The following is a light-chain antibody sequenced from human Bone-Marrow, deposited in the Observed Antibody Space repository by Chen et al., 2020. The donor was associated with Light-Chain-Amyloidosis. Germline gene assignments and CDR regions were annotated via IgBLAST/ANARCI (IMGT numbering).Light chain of an antibody. CDR1: SGDVGTYNY. CDR2: PVS. V-gene: IGLV2-14*01. J-gene: IGLJ1*01. Sequence: QSALTQPASVSGSPGQSITISCTGTSGDVGTYNYVSWYQQHPGKAPKVMIYPVSNRPSGVSNRFSRSKSGNTASLTISGLQAEDEADYYCSSFTSSSSYVFGPGTKVTVL. CDR3: SSFTSSSSYV.